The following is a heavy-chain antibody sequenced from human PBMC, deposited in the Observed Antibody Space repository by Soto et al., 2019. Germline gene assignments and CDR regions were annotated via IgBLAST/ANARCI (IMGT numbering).Heavy chain of an antibody. CDR1: GDSVSGGSYY. CDR3: ASSASLGEGDS. D-gene: IGHD3-10*01. Sequence: QIQLQESGPGLVKPSETLSVTCTVSGDSVSGGSYYWNWIRQPPGKGLEWIGHIYYSGSTKYHPSHKSRITISVDTSKNQTPLTLTSVTVADTAVYYCASSASLGEGDSWGQGTLVIVSS. V-gene: IGHV4-61*01. J-gene: IGHJ4*02. CDR2: IYYSGST.